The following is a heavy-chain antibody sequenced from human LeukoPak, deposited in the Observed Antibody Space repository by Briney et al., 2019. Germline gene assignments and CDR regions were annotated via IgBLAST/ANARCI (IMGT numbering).Heavy chain of an antibody. D-gene: IGHD5-12*01. CDR3: ARENSGYEYLYYYYYYMDV. CDR2: TYYRSKWYN. V-gene: IGHV6-1*01. J-gene: IGHJ6*03. Sequence: SQTLSLTCAISGDSVSSNSAAWNWIRQSPSRGLEWLGRTYYRSKWYNDYAVSVKSRITINPDTSKNQFSLQLNSVTPENTAVYYCARENSGYEYLYYYYYYMDVWGKGTTVTVSS. CDR1: GDSVSSNSAA.